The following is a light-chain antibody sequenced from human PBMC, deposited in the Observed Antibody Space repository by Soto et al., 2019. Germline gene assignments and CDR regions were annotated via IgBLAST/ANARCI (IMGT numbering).Light chain of an antibody. V-gene: IGLV2-14*03. CDR1: SSDVGGYNY. Sequence: QSVLTQPASVSGSPGQSITISCTGTSSDVGGYNYVSWYQHHPGKAPKLIIYDVTNRPSGVSNPFSGSKSGNTASLTISGLQPEDEADYYCSSYTTSNTRQIVVGTGTKVTV. J-gene: IGLJ1*01. CDR2: DVT. CDR3: SSYTTSNTRQIV.